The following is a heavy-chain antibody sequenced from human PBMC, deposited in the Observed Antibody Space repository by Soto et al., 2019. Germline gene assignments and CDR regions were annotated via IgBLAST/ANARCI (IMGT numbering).Heavy chain of an antibody. D-gene: IGHD1-1*01. CDR3: ARRGMGGNDGLDY. CDR1: GYSFSNYW. V-gene: IGHV5-51*01. Sequence: GESLKISCKVSGYSFSNYWIGWLRQMPGNGLEWMGIIYPGDSDIRYSPSFQGQVTISADKSISTAYLQWSSLKASDTAMYYCARRGMGGNDGLDYWGQRTLVTVSS. CDR2: IYPGDSDI. J-gene: IGHJ4*02.